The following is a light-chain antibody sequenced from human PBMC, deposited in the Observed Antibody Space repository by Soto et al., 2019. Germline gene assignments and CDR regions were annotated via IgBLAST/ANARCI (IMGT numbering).Light chain of an antibody. CDR1: QSVGSY. CDR2: DAS. CDR3: QHRSNWPPWT. Sequence: EIVLTQSPATLSLSPGERATLSCRASQSVGSYLAWYQQKPGQSPRLLIYDASNRATGIPARFSGSGSGTDFTLIISGLEPEDFAVYYCQHRSNWPPWTFGQGTKVEIK. V-gene: IGKV3-11*01. J-gene: IGKJ1*01.